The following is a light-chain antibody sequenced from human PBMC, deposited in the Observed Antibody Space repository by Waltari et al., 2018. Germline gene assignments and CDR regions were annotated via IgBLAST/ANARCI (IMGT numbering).Light chain of an antibody. CDR3: QQYNNWDT. CDR2: KAS. Sequence: DIQMTQSPSTLSASVGDRVTITCRASQSISSWLAWYQQKPGKAPKILIYKASSLKSGVPSRFSGSGSGTEFILTISSLQPDDFATYYCQQYNNWDTFGQGTKLEIK. J-gene: IGKJ2*01. V-gene: IGKV1-5*03. CDR1: QSISSW.